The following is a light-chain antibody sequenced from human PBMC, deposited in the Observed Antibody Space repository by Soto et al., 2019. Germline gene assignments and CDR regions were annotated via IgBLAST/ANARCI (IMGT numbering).Light chain of an antibody. Sequence: DIQMTQSPSTLSASVGDRVTITCRASQSISSWLAWYQQKPGKAPKLLIYKASSLESGVPSRFSGSGSGTEFTLTISTLQPDDFATYYSQQYNNWPPLTFGGGTKVEIK. CDR3: QQYNNWPPLT. CDR2: KAS. J-gene: IGKJ4*01. V-gene: IGKV1-5*03. CDR1: QSISSW.